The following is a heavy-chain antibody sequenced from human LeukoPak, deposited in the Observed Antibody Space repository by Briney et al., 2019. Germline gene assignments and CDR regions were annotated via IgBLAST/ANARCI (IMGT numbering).Heavy chain of an antibody. J-gene: IGHJ6*02. CDR3: ARDLQTPVETLYGMDV. CDR2: IKQDGSEK. Sequence: SGGSLRLSCAASRFSFSSYWMSWVRQAPGKGLEWVANIKQDGSEKYYVDSVKGRFTISRDNAKNSLYLQMNSLRAEDTAVYYCARDLQTPVETLYGMDVWGQGTTVTVSS. D-gene: IGHD2-2*01. CDR1: RFSFSSYW. V-gene: IGHV3-7*01.